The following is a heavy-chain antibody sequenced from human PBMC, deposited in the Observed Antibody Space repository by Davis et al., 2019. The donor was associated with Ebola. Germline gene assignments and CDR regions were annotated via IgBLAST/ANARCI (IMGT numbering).Heavy chain of an antibody. CDR3: ARGGIAVAGPDY. CDR1: GGSFSGYY. J-gene: IGHJ4*02. V-gene: IGHV4-34*01. Sequence: MPSETLSLTCAVYGGSFSGYYWSWIRQPPGKGLEWIGEINHSGSTNYNPSLKSRVTISVDKSKNQFSLKLSSVTAADTAVYYCARGGIAVAGPDYWGQGTLVTVSS. CDR2: INHSGST. D-gene: IGHD6-19*01.